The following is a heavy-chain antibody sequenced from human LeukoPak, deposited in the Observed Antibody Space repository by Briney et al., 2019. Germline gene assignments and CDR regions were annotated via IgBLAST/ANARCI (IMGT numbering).Heavy chain of an antibody. Sequence: SETLSLTCTVSGGSVSSGDYFWSWIRQPPGKGLEWIGYIHYSGSTYYNPSLKSRVTISVDTSKNQFSLKLSSVTAADTAVYYCARATAMAIFDYWGQGTLVTVSS. CDR2: IHYSGST. V-gene: IGHV4-30-4*01. D-gene: IGHD5-18*01. CDR3: ARATAMAIFDY. CDR1: GGSVSSGDYF. J-gene: IGHJ4*02.